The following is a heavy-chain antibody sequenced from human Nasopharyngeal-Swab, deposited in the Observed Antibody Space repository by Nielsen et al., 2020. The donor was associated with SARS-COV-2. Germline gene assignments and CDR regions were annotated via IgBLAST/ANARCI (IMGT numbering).Heavy chain of an antibody. Sequence: GSLRLSCTVSGGSVSSGSYYWSWIRPPPGKGLEWIGYIYYSGRTNYNPSLKSRVTISVDTSKNQFSLKLSSVTAADTAVYYCARVSVAVAVLDYWGQGTLVTVSS. CDR2: IYYSGRT. CDR3: ARVSVAVAVLDY. CDR1: GGSVSSGSYY. D-gene: IGHD6-19*01. J-gene: IGHJ4*02. V-gene: IGHV4-61*01.